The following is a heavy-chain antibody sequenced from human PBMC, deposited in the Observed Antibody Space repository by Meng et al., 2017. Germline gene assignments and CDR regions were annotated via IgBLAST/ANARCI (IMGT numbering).Heavy chain of an antibody. CDR1: GFTFSNAW. CDR2: IKSKTDGGTT. V-gene: IGHV3-15*01. D-gene: IGHD6-6*01. CDR3: TTMVHSSSSLRAEYFQH. Sequence: GESLKISCAASGFTFSNAWMSWVRQAPGKGLEWVGRIKSKTDGGTTDYAAPVKGRFTISRDDSKNTLYLQMNSLKTEDTAVYYCTTMVHSSSSLRAEYFQHWGQGTLVTVSS. J-gene: IGHJ1*01.